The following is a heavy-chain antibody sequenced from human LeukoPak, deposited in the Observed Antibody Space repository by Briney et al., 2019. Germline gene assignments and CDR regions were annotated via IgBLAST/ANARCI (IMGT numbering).Heavy chain of an antibody. D-gene: IGHD3-3*01. Sequence: ASVKVSCKASGYTFTSYGISRVRQAPGQGLEWMGWISAYNGNTNYAQKLQGRVTMTTDTSTSTAYMELRSLRSDDTAVYYCARWSSITIFGVVISASYGMDVWGQGTTVTVSS. J-gene: IGHJ6*02. CDR2: ISAYNGNT. CDR1: GYTFTSYG. V-gene: IGHV1-18*01. CDR3: ARWSSITIFGVVISASYGMDV.